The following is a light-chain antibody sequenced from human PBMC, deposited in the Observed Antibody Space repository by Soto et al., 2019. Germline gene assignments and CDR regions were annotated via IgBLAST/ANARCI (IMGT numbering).Light chain of an antibody. CDR2: DAS. Sequence: EIVMTQSPATLSVSPGDRATLSCRASQSVDNDLAWYQQKPGQPPRLLIYDASTRATGIPARFSGSQSGTEFTLTISSLLSEDFAVYYCQQYNNWPRTFGQGTKVEIK. V-gene: IGKV3D-15*01. J-gene: IGKJ1*01. CDR1: QSVDND. CDR3: QQYNNWPRT.